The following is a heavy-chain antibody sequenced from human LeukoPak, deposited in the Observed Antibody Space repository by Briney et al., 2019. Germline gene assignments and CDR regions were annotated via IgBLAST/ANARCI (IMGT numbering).Heavy chain of an antibody. CDR1: GFTVSSNY. V-gene: IGHV3-66*02. J-gene: IGHJ6*02. Sequence: GGSLRLSCAASGFTVSSNYMSWVRQAPGKGLEWVSVIYSGGSTYYADSVKGRFTISRDNSKNTLNLQMNSLRAEDTAVYYCARGGYGDYVLYYYYGMDVWGQGTTVTVSS. D-gene: IGHD4-17*01. CDR2: IYSGGST. CDR3: ARGGYGDYVLYYYYGMDV.